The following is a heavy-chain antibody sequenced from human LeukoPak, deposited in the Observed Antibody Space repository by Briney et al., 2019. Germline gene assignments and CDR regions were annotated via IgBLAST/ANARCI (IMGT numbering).Heavy chain of an antibody. D-gene: IGHD3-22*01. CDR1: GGSIRSSY. V-gene: IGHV4-59*01. Sequence: SETLSLTCTVSGGSIRSSYWSWIRQPPGKGLEWIGYMYYSGSTKYNPSLKSRVTMSVDTSQNQFSLKLSSVTAADTAVYYCARDRRGYYDSSGHFDYWGQGTLVTVSS. J-gene: IGHJ4*02. CDR2: MYYSGST. CDR3: ARDRRGYYDSSGHFDY.